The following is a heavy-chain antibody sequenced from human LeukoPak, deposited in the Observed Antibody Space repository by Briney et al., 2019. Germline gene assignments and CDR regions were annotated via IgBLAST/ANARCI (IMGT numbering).Heavy chain of an antibody. CDR3: ATGYSSSGTYYYGMDV. V-gene: IGHV3-23*01. J-gene: IGHJ6*02. Sequence: PGGSLRLSCAASGFTFSSYAMSWVRQAPGKGLEWVSAVSGSGGSTYYADSVKGRFTISRDNSKNTLYLQMNSLRAEDTAVYYCATGYSSSGTYYYGMDVWGQGTTVTVSS. CDR2: VSGSGGST. CDR1: GFTFSSYA. D-gene: IGHD6-13*01.